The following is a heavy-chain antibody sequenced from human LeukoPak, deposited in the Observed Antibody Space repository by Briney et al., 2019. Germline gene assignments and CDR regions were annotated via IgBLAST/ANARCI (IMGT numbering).Heavy chain of an antibody. CDR2: MYHSGST. V-gene: IGHV4-38-2*02. D-gene: IGHD4-23*01. CDR3: ARGRYGGPFDY. CDR1: GDSISSHYY. J-gene: IGHJ4*02. Sequence: SETLSLTCTVSGDSISSHYYWGWIRPPPGKGLEWIGSMYHSGSTYYNPSLKSRVTISVDTSKNQFSLKLSSVTAADTAVYYCARGRYGGPFDYWGQGTLVTVPS.